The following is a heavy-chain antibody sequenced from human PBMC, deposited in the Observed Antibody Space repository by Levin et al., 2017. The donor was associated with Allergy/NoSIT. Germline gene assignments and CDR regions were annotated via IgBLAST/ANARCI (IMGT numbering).Heavy chain of an antibody. CDR2: INKDGRDK. CDR3: ARDWGGGWNL. V-gene: IGHV3-7*01. J-gene: IGHJ5*02. D-gene: IGHD7-27*01. Sequence: PGGSLRLSCAASGFTFSSYWMTWVRQAPGKGLEWVANINKDGRDKYYVDSVRGRFTISRDNAKNSLYLQMNSLRAEDTALYYCARDWGGGWNLWGQGTLVTVSS. CDR1: GFTFSSYW.